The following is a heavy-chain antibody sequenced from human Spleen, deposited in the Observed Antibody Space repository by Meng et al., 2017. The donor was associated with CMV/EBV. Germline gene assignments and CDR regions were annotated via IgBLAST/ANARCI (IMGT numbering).Heavy chain of an antibody. V-gene: IGHV4-39*01. D-gene: IGHD2-21*01. CDR3: ARGIVVAYYFDY. J-gene: IGHJ4*02. CDR1: GGSISNSSYY. Sequence: CIVSGGSISNSSYYWGWIRQPPGKGLEWIGSIYYSGNTYYNPSLKSRVTISVDTSKNQFSLKLSSVTAADTAVYYCARGIVVAYYFDYWGQGTLVTVSS. CDR2: IYYSGNT.